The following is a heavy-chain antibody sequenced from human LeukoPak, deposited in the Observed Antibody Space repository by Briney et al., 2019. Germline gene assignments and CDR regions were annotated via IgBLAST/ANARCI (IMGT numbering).Heavy chain of an antibody. V-gene: IGHV1-69*13. CDR1: GGTFSSYS. Sequence: AVKVSCKASGGTFSSYSISWVRQAPGQGLEWVGGIIPIFGTVNYPQKFQGRVTITADESTITAYMELSSLRSENTAVYYCATEAPDSSGYYLFDYWGQGTLVTVSS. D-gene: IGHD3-22*01. J-gene: IGHJ4*02. CDR3: ATEAPDSSGYYLFDY. CDR2: IIPIFGTV.